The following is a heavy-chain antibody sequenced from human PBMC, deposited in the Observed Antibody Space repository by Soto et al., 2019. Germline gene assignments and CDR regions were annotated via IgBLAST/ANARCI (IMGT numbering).Heavy chain of an antibody. J-gene: IGHJ4*02. CDR2: INAGNGNT. V-gene: IGHV1-3*01. CDR3: ARVRIGLSIAVAGTDDY. Sequence: ASVKVSCKASGYTFTSYAMHWVRQAPGQRLEWMGWINAGNGNTKYSQKFQGRVTITRDTSASTAYMELSSLRSEDTAVYYCARVRIGLSIAVAGTDDYWGQGTLVTVSS. D-gene: IGHD6-19*01. CDR1: GYTFTSYA.